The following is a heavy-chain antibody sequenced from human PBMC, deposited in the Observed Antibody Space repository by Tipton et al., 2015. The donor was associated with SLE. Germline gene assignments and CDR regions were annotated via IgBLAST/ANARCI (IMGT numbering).Heavy chain of an antibody. CDR3: ARDAGLADDAFDI. CDR1: GFTFSDYY. Sequence: SLRLSCAASGFTFSDYYMSWIRQAPGKGLEWVSYISSSGSTIYYADSVKGRFTISRDNAKNSLYLQMNSLRAEDTAVYYCARDAGLADDAFDIWGQGTMVTVSS. D-gene: IGHD6-13*01. V-gene: IGHV3-11*04. CDR2: ISSSGSTI. J-gene: IGHJ3*02.